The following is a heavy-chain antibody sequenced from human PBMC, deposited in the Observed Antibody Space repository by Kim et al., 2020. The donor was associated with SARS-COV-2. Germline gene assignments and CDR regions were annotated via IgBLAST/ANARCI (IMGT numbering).Heavy chain of an antibody. V-gene: IGHV3-30*18. D-gene: IGHD5-12*01. CDR2: ISYDGSNK. Sequence: GGSLRLSCAASGFTFSSYGMHWVRQAPGKGLEWVAVISYDGSNKYYADSVKGRFTISRDNSKNTLYLQMNSLRAEDTAVYYCAKSRDGYNSYFDYWGQGTLVTVSS. CDR3: AKSRDGYNSYFDY. J-gene: IGHJ4*02. CDR1: GFTFSSYG.